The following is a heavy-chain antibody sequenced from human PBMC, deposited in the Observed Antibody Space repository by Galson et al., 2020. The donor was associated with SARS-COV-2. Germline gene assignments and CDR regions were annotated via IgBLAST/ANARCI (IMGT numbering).Heavy chain of an antibody. CDR3: ARWVIYGGNFVGWDFDL. J-gene: IGHJ2*01. CDR2: IYPGDSDT. V-gene: IGHV5-51*01. Sequence: GESLKISCKGSGYSFTSYWIGWVRQLPGKGLEWMGIIYPGDSDTRYSPSFQGKVTISADKSISTAYLQWSSLKASDTAMYYCARWVIYGGNFVGWDFDLGGRGTLVTVSS. CDR1: GYSFTSYW. D-gene: IGHD4-17*01.